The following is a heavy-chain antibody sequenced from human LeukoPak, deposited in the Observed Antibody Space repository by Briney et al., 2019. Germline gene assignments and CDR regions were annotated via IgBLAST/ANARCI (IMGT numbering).Heavy chain of an antibody. J-gene: IGHJ4*02. V-gene: IGHV3-7*01. CDR1: GFIFGAYW. CDR2: IKQDGSEQ. D-gene: IGHD3-3*01. Sequence: GGSLRLSCAASGFIFGAYWVTWVRQAPGKGLEWVGNIKQDGSEQYYMDSVKGRFTISRDNAKKSLFLQMNSLTAEDTGLYYCVRSLERFGTRDYWGQGTLVTVSS. CDR3: VRSLERFGTRDY.